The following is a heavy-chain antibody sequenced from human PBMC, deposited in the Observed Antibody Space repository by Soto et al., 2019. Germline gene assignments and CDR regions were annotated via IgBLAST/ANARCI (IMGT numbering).Heavy chain of an antibody. Sequence: GGSLRLSCAASGFPFTMYSMNLVRQAPGKGLEWVSSISSTTNYIYYGDSMKGRFTISRDNAKNSLYLEMNSLRAEDTAVYYCARESEDRNSNFDYWGQGTLVTVSS. CDR3: ARESEDRNSNFDY. J-gene: IGHJ4*02. CDR1: GFPFTMYS. V-gene: IGHV3-21*06. CDR2: ISSTTNYI. D-gene: IGHD1-1*01.